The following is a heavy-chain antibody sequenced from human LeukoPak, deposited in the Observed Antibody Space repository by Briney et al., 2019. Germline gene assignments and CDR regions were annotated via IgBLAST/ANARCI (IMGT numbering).Heavy chain of an antibody. CDR3: ARSVGGSGSSLFAY. J-gene: IGHJ4*02. CDR2: ISGSGGST. D-gene: IGHD3-10*01. V-gene: IGHV3-23*01. CDR1: GFTFSSYA. Sequence: GGSLRLSCAAPGFTFSSYAMSWVRQAPGKGLEWVSSISGSGGSTYYADSVKGRLTISRDNSKNTVYLQMNSLRAEDTAVYYCARSVGGSGSSLFAYWGQGTLVTVSS.